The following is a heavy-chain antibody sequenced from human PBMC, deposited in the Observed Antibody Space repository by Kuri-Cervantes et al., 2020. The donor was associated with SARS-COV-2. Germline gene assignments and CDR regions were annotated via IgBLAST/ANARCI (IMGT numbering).Heavy chain of an antibody. CDR1: GYTFTSYD. J-gene: IGHJ4*02. CDR2: MNPNSGNT. Sequence: ASVKVSCKASGYTFTSYDINWVRQATGQGREWMVWMNPNSGNTGYAQKFQGRVTITRNTSINTAYLQWSSLRASDTAMYYCARRGLPARPGSYFDSWGQGTLVTVSS. D-gene: IGHD6-6*01. CDR3: ARRGLPARPGSYFDS. V-gene: IGHV1-8*03.